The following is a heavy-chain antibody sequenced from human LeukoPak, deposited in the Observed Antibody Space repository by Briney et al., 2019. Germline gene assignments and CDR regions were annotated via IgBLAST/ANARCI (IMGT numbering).Heavy chain of an antibody. D-gene: IGHD3-10*01. CDR3: ARANSARSYYNPRPLFDY. V-gene: IGHV4-61*01. CDR2: IYYSGST. Sequence: KTSETLSLTCTVSGGSVSSGSYYWSWIRQPPGKGLEWIGYIYYSGSTNYNPSLKSRVTISVDTSKNQFSLKLSSVTAADTAVYYCARANSARSYYNPRPLFDYWGQGTLVTVSS. J-gene: IGHJ4*02. CDR1: GGSVSSGSYY.